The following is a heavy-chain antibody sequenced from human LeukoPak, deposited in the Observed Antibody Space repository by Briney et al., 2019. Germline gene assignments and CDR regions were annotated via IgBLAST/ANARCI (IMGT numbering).Heavy chain of an antibody. CDR2: IKQDGSEK. V-gene: IGHV3-7*01. D-gene: IGHD3-16*01. CDR3: ARDATILITFGGGSYAFDI. CDR1: GFSFSSYW. J-gene: IGHJ3*02. Sequence: GGSLRLSCAASGFSFSSYWMSWVRQAPGKGLEWVANIKQDGSEKYYVDSVKGRFTISRDNAKNSLYLQMNSLRAEDTAVYYCARDATILITFGGGSYAFDICGQGTMVTVSS.